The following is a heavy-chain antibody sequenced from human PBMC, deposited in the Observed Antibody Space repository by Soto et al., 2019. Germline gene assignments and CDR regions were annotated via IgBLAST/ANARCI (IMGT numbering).Heavy chain of an antibody. D-gene: IGHD6-19*01. CDR1: GFTFSDHY. V-gene: IGHV3-72*01. J-gene: IGHJ4*02. Sequence: PGGSLRLSCVVSGFTFSDHYMDWVRQAPGKGLEGVGRIRNKANSYTTEYAASVKGRFTISRDDSKNSLYLQMNSLKTEDTAVYYCSRVYSSAWLGSLFDDWGQGTRVPVAS. CDR3: SRVYSSAWLGSLFDD. CDR2: IRNKANSYTT.